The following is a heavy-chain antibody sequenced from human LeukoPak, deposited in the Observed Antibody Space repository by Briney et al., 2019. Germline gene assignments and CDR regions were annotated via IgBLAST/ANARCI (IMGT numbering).Heavy chain of an antibody. J-gene: IGHJ4*02. D-gene: IGHD3-3*01. V-gene: IGHV3-30-3*01. CDR1: GFTFGSYA. CDR3: ARRYDGFDY. Sequence: GGSLRLSCAASGFTFGSYAVHWVRQAPGRGLEWVAVISYDGSNKYYADSVKGRFSISRDNSKNTLYLQMNSLRAEDTAVYYCARRYDGFDYWGQGTLVTVSS. CDR2: ISYDGSNK.